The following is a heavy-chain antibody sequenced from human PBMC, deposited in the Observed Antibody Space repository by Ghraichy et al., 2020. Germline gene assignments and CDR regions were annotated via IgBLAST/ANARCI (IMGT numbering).Heavy chain of an antibody. D-gene: IGHD5-18*01. V-gene: IGHV3-7*03. CDR2: IKEDGSET. Sequence: GGSLRLSCAASGFTFNNYWMTWVRQAPGKGLELVANIKEDGSETYNVDSAKGRFTISRDNAKNSLYLQMNSLRVEDTAVYFCARGGFSFGYWGQGTLVTVSS. CDR3: ARGGFSFGY. CDR1: GFTFNNYW. J-gene: IGHJ1*01.